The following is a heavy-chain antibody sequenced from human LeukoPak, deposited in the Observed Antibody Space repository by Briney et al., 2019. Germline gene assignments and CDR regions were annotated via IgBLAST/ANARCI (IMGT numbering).Heavy chain of an antibody. CDR2: IYYSGST. CDR1: GGSISIYY. V-gene: IGHV4-59*01. CDR3: ARGQGRGKNWFDP. Sequence: SETLSLTCTVSGGSISIYYWSWIRQPPGKGLEWIGYIYYSGSTNYNPSLKSRVTISVDTSKNQFSLKLSSVTAADTAVYYCARGQGRGKNWFDPWGQGTLVTVSS. D-gene: IGHD1-26*01. J-gene: IGHJ5*02.